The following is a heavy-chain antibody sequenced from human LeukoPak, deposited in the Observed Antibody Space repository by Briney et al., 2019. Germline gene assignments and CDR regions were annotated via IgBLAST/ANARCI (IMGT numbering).Heavy chain of an antibody. J-gene: IGHJ4*02. Sequence: PGGSLRLSCAASGFTFSDYYMSWLRQAPGKGLEWVSYISSSGSTIYYADSVKGRFTISRDNAKNSLYLQMNSLRAEDTAVYYCARSFSGTYSGSYGFDYWGQGTLVTVSS. D-gene: IGHD1-26*01. CDR2: ISSSGSTI. V-gene: IGHV3-11*01. CDR3: ARSFSGTYSGSYGFDY. CDR1: GFTFSDYY.